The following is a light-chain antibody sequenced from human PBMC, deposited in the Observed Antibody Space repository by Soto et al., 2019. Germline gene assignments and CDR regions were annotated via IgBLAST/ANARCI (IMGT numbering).Light chain of an antibody. CDR2: LNSDGSH. CDR1: SGHSSYA. Sequence: QLVLTQSPSASASLGASVKLTCTLSSGHSSYAIGWHQQQPEKGPRYLMKLNSDGSHNKGDGIPDRFSGSSSGAERYLTISSLQSEDEADYYCQTWGTGIQVFGGGTKVTVL. J-gene: IGLJ2*01. V-gene: IGLV4-69*01. CDR3: QTWGTGIQV.